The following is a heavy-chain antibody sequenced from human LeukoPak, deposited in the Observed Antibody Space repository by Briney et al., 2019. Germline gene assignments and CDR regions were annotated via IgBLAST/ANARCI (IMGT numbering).Heavy chain of an antibody. D-gene: IGHD4-17*01. V-gene: IGHV3-48*01. J-gene: IGHJ4*02. Sequence: GGSLRLSCAASGFTFSSYSMNWVRQAPGKGLEWVSYISSSSSTIYYADSVKGRFTISRDNAKNSLYLQMNSLRAEDTAVYYCAESRYGDYGEDYFDYWGQGTLVTVSS. CDR2: ISSSSSTI. CDR1: GFTFSSYS. CDR3: AESRYGDYGEDYFDY.